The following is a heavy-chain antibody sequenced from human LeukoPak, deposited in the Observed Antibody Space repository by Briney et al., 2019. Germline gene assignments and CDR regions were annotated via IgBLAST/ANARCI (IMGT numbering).Heavy chain of an antibody. Sequence: GGSLRLSCAASGFTFSSYSMNWVRQAPGKGLEWVSSISSSSSYIYYADSVKGRFTISRDNAKSSLYLQMNSLRAEDTAVYYCARDVATTMGVWFDPWGQGTLVTVSS. CDR2: ISSSSSYI. D-gene: IGHD5-12*01. CDR1: GFTFSSYS. CDR3: ARDVATTMGVWFDP. V-gene: IGHV3-21*01. J-gene: IGHJ5*02.